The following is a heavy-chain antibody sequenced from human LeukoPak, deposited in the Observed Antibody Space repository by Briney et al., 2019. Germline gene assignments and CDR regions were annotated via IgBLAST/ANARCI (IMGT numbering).Heavy chain of an antibody. D-gene: IGHD3-22*01. V-gene: IGHV4-34*01. CDR2: IDYSGNT. CDR3: ARVGGITMIVVLIGDAFDI. CDR1: GESFSGYF. J-gene: IGHJ3*02. Sequence: SETLSLTCAVYGESFSGYFWIWVRQPPGKGLEWIGSIDYSGNTYHNPSLKSRVNISGDTSKNQFSLRLRSVTAADTAVYYCARVGGITMIVVLIGDAFDIWGQGTMVTVSS.